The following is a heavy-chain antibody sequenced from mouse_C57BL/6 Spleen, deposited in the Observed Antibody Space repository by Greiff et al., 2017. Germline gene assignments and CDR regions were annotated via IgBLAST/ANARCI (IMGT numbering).Heavy chain of an antibody. CDR3: ARGWAQSLYYFDY. V-gene: IGHV1-69*01. D-gene: IGHD3-2*02. CDR1: DYTFTSYW. CDR2: IDPSDSYT. Sequence: QVQLQQPGAELVMPGASVKLSCKASDYTFTSYWMNWVKQRPGQGLEWIGEIDPSDSYTNYNQKFKGKATLTVDKSSSTAYMQLSLLTSEDSAVYDCARGWAQSLYYFDYWGQGTTVTVST. J-gene: IGHJ2*01.